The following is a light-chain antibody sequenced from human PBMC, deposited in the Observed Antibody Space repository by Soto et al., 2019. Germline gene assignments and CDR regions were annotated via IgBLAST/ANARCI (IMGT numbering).Light chain of an antibody. CDR2: EVN. V-gene: IGLV2-8*01. J-gene: IGLJ2*01. Sequence: QSALTQPPSASGSPGQSVTISCTGTSGDVGGYNSVSWYQQHPGKAPKLMIYEVNKRPSGVPRRFSGSKSGNTASLTLSGLQAEDEADYYCSSYAGNNNVVFGGGTKLTVL. CDR3: SSYAGNNNVV. CDR1: SGDVGGYNS.